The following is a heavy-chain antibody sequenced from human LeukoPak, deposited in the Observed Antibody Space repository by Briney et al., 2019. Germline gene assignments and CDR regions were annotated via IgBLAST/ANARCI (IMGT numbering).Heavy chain of an antibody. D-gene: IGHD4-11*01. J-gene: IGHJ4*02. Sequence: SETLSLTCAVSVYSLSSGLFWAWIRQPPGKGLEWIGSIYHSGTYYNPSLESRVTMSIDTSKNQFSLRLSSVTAADTAVYYCARDDYSNYGHYWGQGKLVTVSS. CDR2: IYHSGT. CDR1: VYSLSSGLF. V-gene: IGHV4-38-2*02. CDR3: ARDDYSNYGHY.